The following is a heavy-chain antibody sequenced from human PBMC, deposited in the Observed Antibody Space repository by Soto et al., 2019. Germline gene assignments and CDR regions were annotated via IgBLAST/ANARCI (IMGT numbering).Heavy chain of an antibody. CDR1: GYTFTYFY. CDR3: ARRDSGGSFDF. Sequence: QVQLVQSGGETKKPGASVRVSCKTSGYTFTYFYIHWVRLAPGQGLEWMGWINPKNGGTSHAQKFQGRVTMTRDTSSSTVYMELNSLTSDDRGIYYCARRDSGGSFDFWGQGTLGTVSS. D-gene: IGHD2-15*01. V-gene: IGHV1-2*02. J-gene: IGHJ4*02. CDR2: INPKNGGT.